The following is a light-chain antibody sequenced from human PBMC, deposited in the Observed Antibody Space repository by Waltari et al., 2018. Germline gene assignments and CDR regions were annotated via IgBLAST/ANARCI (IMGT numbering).Light chain of an antibody. Sequence: SYELTQPPSVSVFPGQTASITCSGDKLGDKYACWYQQKPGQSPVLVIYQDSKRPSGIPERFSGSNSGHTATLTISGTQAMDEADYYCQAWDSSTAVFGGGTKLTVL. CDR1: KLGDKY. CDR3: QAWDSSTAV. V-gene: IGLV3-1*01. CDR2: QDS. J-gene: IGLJ2*01.